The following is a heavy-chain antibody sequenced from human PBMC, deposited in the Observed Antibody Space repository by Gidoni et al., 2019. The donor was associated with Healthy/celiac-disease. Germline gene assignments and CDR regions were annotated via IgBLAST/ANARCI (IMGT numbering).Heavy chain of an antibody. CDR1: GFTFSSYA. Sequence: EVQLLESGGGLVQPGGSLRLSCAASGFTFSSYAMSWVRQAPGKGLEWVSAISGSGGSTYYADSGKGRFTISRDNSKNTLYLQMNSLRAEDTAVYYCAKDAVPNYYGSGSYDYWGQGTLVTVSS. J-gene: IGHJ4*02. CDR2: ISGSGGST. V-gene: IGHV3-23*01. CDR3: AKDAVPNYYGSGSYDY. D-gene: IGHD3-10*01.